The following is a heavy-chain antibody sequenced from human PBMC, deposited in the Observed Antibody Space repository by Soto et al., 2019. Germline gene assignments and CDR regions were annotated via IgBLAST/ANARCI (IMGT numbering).Heavy chain of an antibody. CDR3: ARDSGDGYNCFDY. Sequence: NPSETLSLTCTVSCGSVSSGSYYWSWIRQPPGKGLEWIGYIYYSGSTNYNPSLKSRVTISVDTSKNQFSLKLSSVTAADTAVYYCARDSGDGYNCFDYWGQGTLVTVSS. D-gene: IGHD5-12*01. J-gene: IGHJ4*02. CDR1: CGSVSSGSYY. V-gene: IGHV4-61*01. CDR2: IYYSGST.